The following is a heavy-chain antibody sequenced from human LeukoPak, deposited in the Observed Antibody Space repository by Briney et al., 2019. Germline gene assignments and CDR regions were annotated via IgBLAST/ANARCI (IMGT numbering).Heavy chain of an antibody. D-gene: IGHD1-26*01. J-gene: IGHJ4*02. CDR1: GLTFSTSW. CDR3: ARDFAYRRPDY. CDR2: INPDGSAK. V-gene: IGHV3-7*03. Sequence: GGSLRLSCAASGLTFSTSWMNWVRQAPGKGLEWVASINPDGSAKYYVDSVKGRFTISRDNTKNSLYLQMNSLRAEDTAVYYCARDFAYRRPDYWGQGTLVTVSS.